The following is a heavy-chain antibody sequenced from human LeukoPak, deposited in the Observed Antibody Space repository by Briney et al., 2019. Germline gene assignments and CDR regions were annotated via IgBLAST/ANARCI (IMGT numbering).Heavy chain of an antibody. CDR2: ISSITTFI. CDR3: AKGALAPYYYNMDV. J-gene: IGHJ6*03. Sequence: GGSLRLSCAASGFSVSSYSINWVRQAPGKGLEWVSLISSITTFIDYADSVKGRFTISRDNSKNTLYLQMNSLRAEDTAVYYCAKGALAPYYYNMDVWGKGTAVTVSS. CDR1: GFSVSSYS. V-gene: IGHV3-21*04.